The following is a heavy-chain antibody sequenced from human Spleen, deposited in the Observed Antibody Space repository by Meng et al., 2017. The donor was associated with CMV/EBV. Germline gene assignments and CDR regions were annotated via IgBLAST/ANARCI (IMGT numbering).Heavy chain of an antibody. D-gene: IGHD2-21*02. CDR1: GGSISSSNL. V-gene: IGHV4-4*02. CDR3: ARIERRRILKYCGSDCSTTDY. CDR2: IYHSGST. J-gene: IGHJ4*02. Sequence: QVQLQESGPGLVKPSGTLSLTCAVSGGSISSSNLWTWVRQVPGKGLEWIGEIYHSGSTNDNPYLKSRVTISVDKFKNQFSLKLGSVTAADTAVYYCARIERRRILKYCGSDCSTTDYWGQGTLVTVSS.